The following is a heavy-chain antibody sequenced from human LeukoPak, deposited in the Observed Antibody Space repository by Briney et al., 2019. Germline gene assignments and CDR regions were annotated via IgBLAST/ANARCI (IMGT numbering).Heavy chain of an antibody. Sequence: PGGSLTLSCAASGFTVSSNYMSWVRQAPGKGLEWVSIIYSGGSTYYADSVKGRFTISRDNSKNTLYLQMNSLRADDTAVYYCAKNLRYWGQGTLVTVSP. J-gene: IGHJ4*02. V-gene: IGHV3-53*01. CDR1: GFTVSSNY. CDR2: IYSGGST. D-gene: IGHD3-16*01. CDR3: AKNLRY.